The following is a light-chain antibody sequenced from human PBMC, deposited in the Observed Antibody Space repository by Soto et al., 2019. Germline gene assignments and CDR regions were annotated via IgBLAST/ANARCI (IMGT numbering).Light chain of an antibody. CDR2: GAS. CDR3: QQYGSSRLT. CDR1: ENVRTF. Sequence: VLTQSAATLSLSPVERATLSCRASENVRTFVDWYQKKPGQAPRLLIYGASNRATGIPARFSGSWSGTHCTLTISRLEPEDVAVYYCQQYGSSRLTFGGGTKV. V-gene: IGKV3-20*01. J-gene: IGKJ4*01.